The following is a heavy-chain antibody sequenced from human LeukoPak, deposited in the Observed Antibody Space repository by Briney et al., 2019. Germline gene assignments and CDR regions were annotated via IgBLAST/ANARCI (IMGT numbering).Heavy chain of an antibody. CDR1: GFTFSSYG. CDR3: AKDENSSSSGLGY. J-gene: IGHJ4*02. Sequence: GGSLRLSCAASGFTFSSYGMHWVRQAPGKGLEWGAVISYDGSNKYYADSVKGRFTISRDNSKNTLYLQMNSLRAEDTAVYYCAKDENSSSSGLGYWGQGTLVTVSS. V-gene: IGHV3-30*18. CDR2: ISYDGSNK. D-gene: IGHD6-6*01.